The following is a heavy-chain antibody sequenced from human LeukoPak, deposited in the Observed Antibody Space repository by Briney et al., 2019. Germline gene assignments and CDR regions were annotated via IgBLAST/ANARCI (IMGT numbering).Heavy chain of an antibody. CDR3: AGDLSVVASPTGTFYLDV. D-gene: IGHD3-22*01. Sequence: MSGGSLRLSCAASGFTFSSYGMNWVRQAPGKGLEWVSSISSSSTYIYYADSLKGRFTISRDNSKNSLSLQLNSLRAEDTAVYYCAGDLSVVASPTGTFYLDVWGKGTTVTVSS. CDR1: GFTFSSYG. V-gene: IGHV3-21*01. J-gene: IGHJ6*03. CDR2: ISSSSTYI.